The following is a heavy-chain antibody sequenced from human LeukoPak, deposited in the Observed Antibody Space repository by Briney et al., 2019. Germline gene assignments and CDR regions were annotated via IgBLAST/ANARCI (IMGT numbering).Heavy chain of an antibody. Sequence: PGGSLRLSCAASGFSFDDYSLHWLRQAPGKGLEWLCVISWGGGSVYYADSVKGRFTVSRDDDRNSLFLQMNSLRSEDTALYYCAKNLPKFRFVGSPESWGQGTPVPVPS. CDR2: ISWGGGSV. CDR3: AKNLPKFRFVGSPES. V-gene: IGHV3-43*01. J-gene: IGHJ4*02. D-gene: IGHD3-3*01. CDR1: GFSFDDYS.